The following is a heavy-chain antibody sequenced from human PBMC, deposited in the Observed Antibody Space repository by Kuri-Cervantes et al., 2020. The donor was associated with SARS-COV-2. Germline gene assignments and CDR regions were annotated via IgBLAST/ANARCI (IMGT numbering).Heavy chain of an antibody. CDR2: INHSGST. CDR1: GGSFSGYY. Sequence: SRTLSLTCAVYGGSFSGYYWSWIRQPPGKGLEWIGEINHSGSTNYNPSLKSRVTISVDTSKNQFSLKLSSVTTADTAVYYCARGRRWFDPWGQGTLVTVSS. V-gene: IGHV4-34*01. CDR3: ARGRRWFDP. J-gene: IGHJ5*02.